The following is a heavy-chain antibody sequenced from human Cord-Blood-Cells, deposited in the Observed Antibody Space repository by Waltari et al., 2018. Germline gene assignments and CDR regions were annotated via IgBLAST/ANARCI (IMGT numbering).Heavy chain of an antibody. CDR1: GFTFSSYA. D-gene: IGHD6-13*01. J-gene: IGHJ6*02. CDR2: ISYDGSNK. Sequence: QVQLVESGGGVVQPGRSLRLSCAASGFTFSSYAMHWVRQAPGKGLEWVAVISYDGSNKYYADSVKGRSTMSRANSKNTLYLQMNSLRAEDTAVYYCARDPRSSSWYYYYYGMDVWVQGTTVTISS. V-gene: IGHV3-30*04. CDR3: ARDPRSSSWYYYYYGMDV.